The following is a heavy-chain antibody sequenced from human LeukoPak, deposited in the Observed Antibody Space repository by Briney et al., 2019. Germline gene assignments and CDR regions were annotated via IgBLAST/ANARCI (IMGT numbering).Heavy chain of an antibody. CDR3: ARDYKSAAGIVGLSDY. J-gene: IGHJ4*02. CDR2: ISSSGSTI. Sequence: GGSLRLSCAASGFTFSDYYMSWILQAPGKGLEWVSYISSSGSTIYYADSVKGRFTISRDNAKNSLYLQMNSLRAEDTAVYYCARDYKSAAGIVGLSDYWGQGTLVTVSS. D-gene: IGHD6-13*01. V-gene: IGHV3-11*01. CDR1: GFTFSDYY.